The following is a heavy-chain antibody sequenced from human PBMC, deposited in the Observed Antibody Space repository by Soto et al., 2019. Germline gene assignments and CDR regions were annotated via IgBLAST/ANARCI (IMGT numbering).Heavy chain of an antibody. V-gene: IGHV1-69*02. CDR2: INPILSMS. CDR3: ASSYGSGYRAFDY. D-gene: IGHD3-10*01. CDR1: GDTFTFYS. Sequence: QVQLVQSGAEVKKPGSSVRVSCKASGDTFTFYSINWVRQAPGLGLEWMGRINPILSMSNYAQRFQGRVTMTADKSMSTAYMERSSLRSEDTAMYYCASSYGSGYRAFDYWGQGALVTVSS. J-gene: IGHJ4*02.